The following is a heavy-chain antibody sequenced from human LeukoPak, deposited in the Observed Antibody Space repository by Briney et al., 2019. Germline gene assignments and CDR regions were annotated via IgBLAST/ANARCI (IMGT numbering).Heavy chain of an antibody. V-gene: IGHV3-48*04. CDR1: GFTFSSYS. CDR2: ISSSSSTI. Sequence: GGSLRLSCAASGFTFSSYSMNWVRQAPGKGLEWVSYISSSSSTIYYADSVKGRFTISRDNAKNSLYLQMNSLRAEDTAVYYCARQHRPKNWYSSSWYGIDYWGQEPLVTVSS. CDR3: ARQHRPKNWYSSSWYGIDY. D-gene: IGHD6-13*01. J-gene: IGHJ4*02.